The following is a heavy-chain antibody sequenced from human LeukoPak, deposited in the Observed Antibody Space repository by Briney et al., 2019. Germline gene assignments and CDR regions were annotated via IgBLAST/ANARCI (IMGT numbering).Heavy chain of an antibody. J-gene: IGHJ4*02. CDR1: GYTFTGYY. CDR3: ARDPSNYYDSSGYYD. CDR2: IIPIFGTA. D-gene: IGHD3-22*01. V-gene: IGHV1-69*06. Sequence: ASVKVSCKASGYTFTGYYMHWVRQAPGQGLEWMGGIIPIFGTANYAPKFQGRVTITADKSTSTAYMELSSLRCEDTAVYYCARDPSNYYDSSGYYDWGQGTLVTVSS.